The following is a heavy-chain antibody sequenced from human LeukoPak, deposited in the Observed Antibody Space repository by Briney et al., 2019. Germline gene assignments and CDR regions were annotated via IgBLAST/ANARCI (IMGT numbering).Heavy chain of an antibody. CDR3: TRNGRGCSSTSCYAGRFDP. D-gene: IGHD2-2*01. CDR2: VTSQAFGGRI. J-gene: IGHJ5*02. Sequence: GGSLRLSCAASGLTFSTSSMNWVRQAPGKGLEWVGFVTSQAFGGRIEYAASVRGRFTISRDDSKSTAYLQMNSLKTEDTAVYFCTRNGRGCSSTSCYAGRFDPWGQGTQVTVSS. V-gene: IGHV3-49*04. CDR1: GLTFSTSS.